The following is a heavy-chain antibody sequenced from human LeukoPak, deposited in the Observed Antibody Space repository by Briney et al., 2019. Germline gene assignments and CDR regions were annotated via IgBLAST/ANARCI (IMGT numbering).Heavy chain of an antibody. CDR2: ISWDGGST. V-gene: IGHV3-43*01. J-gene: IGHJ3*02. D-gene: IGHD3-10*01. Sequence: GGSLRLSCAASGFTFDDYTMHWVRQAPGKGLEWVSLISWDGGSTYYADSVKGRFTISRDNSKNSLYLQMNSLRTEDTALYYCARGLWFGKSNGDDAFDIWGQGTMVTVSS. CDR3: ARGLWFGKSNGDDAFDI. CDR1: GFTFDDYT.